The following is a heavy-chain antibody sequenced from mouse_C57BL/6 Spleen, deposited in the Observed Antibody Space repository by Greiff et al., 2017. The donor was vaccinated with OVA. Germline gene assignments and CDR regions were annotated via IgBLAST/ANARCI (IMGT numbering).Heavy chain of an antibody. CDR3: ALYCNYDFDY. Sequence: VQLQQPGAELVMPGASVKLSCKASGYTFTSYWMHWVKQRPGQGLEWIGEIDPSDSYTNYNQKFKGKATLTVDKSSSTAYMQLSSLTSEDSAVYYCALYCNYDFDYWGQGTTLTVSS. V-gene: IGHV1-69*01. D-gene: IGHD2-10*02. CDR1: GYTFTSYW. CDR2: IDPSDSYT. J-gene: IGHJ2*01.